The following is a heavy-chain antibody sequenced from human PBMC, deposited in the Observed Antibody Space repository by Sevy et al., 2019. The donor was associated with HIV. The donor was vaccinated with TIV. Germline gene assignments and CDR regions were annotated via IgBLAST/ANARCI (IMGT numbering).Heavy chain of an antibody. CDR3: ARDPTFSSDTRGYHPFDS. V-gene: IGHV3-30*04. CDR1: GFIFSNYA. CDR2: ISYDGSNK. Sequence: GGSLRLSCAASGFIFSNYAIHWVRRAPGKGLEWVAVISYDGSNKHYAASVKGRFTISRDNSRNTLFLQMNSLRLDDTAVYYCARDPTFSSDTRGYHPFDSWGQGTLVTVSS. J-gene: IGHJ4*02. D-gene: IGHD3-22*01.